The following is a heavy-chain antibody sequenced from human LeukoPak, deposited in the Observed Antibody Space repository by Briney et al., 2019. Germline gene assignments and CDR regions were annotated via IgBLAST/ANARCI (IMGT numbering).Heavy chain of an antibody. V-gene: IGHV4-30-2*01. CDR1: GGSISSGGYY. Sequence: SETLSLTCTVSGGSISSGGYYWSWIRQPPGKGLEWIGYIYHSGSTYYNPSLKSRVTISVDTSKNQFSLKLSSVTAADTAVYYCARVAVAARQTFDPWGQGTLVTVSS. J-gene: IGHJ5*02. CDR2: IYHSGST. CDR3: ARVAVAARQTFDP. D-gene: IGHD6-6*01.